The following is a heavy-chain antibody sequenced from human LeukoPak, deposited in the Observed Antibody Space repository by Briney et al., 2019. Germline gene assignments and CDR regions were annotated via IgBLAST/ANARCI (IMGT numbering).Heavy chain of an antibody. CDR3: ARGHDYGGNSFDY. V-gene: IGHV4-59*12. J-gene: IGHJ4*02. CDR1: GGSISSYY. D-gene: IGHD4-23*01. Sequence: SETLSLTCTVSGGSISSYYWSWIRQPPGKGLEWIGYIYYSGSTNYNPSLKSRVTISVDRSKSQFSLKLSSVTAADTAVYYCARGHDYGGNSFDYWGQGTLVTVSS. CDR2: IYYSGST.